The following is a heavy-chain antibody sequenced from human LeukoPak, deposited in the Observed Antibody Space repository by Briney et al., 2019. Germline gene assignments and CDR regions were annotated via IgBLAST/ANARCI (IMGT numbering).Heavy chain of an antibody. V-gene: IGHV1-69*05. CDR1: GYTFTSYD. J-gene: IGHJ6*04. CDR3: ARAGYYAAHMDV. Sequence: EASVKVSCKASGYTFTSYDINWVRQAPGQGLEWMGGIIPIFGTANYAQKFQGRVTITTDESTSTAYMELSSLRSEDTAVYYCARAGYYAAHMDVWGKGTTVTVSS. CDR2: IIPIFGTA. D-gene: IGHD3-3*01.